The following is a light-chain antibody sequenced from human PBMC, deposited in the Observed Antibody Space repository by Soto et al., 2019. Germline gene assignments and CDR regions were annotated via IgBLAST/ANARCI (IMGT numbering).Light chain of an antibody. V-gene: IGLV2-14*03. CDR1: TSDIGGYNC. CDR2: DVS. J-gene: IGLJ2*01. Sequence: QSALTQPASVSGSPGQSITISCTGSTSDIGGYNCVSWYQQHPGKAPKLLIYDVSYRPSGISDRFSGSKSGNTASLTISGLQPEDEADYYCSSYGASSTLFGGGTKLTVL. CDR3: SSYGASSTL.